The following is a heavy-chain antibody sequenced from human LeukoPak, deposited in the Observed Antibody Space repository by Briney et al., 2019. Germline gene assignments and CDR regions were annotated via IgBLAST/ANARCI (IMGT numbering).Heavy chain of an antibody. CDR3: ARDYSGSYYVGYFDY. V-gene: IGHV4-31*03. D-gene: IGHD1-26*01. CDR2: IYYSGST. J-gene: IGHJ4*02. Sequence: NPSEILSLTCTVSGGSISSGGYYWSWIRQHPGKGLEWIGYIYYSGSTYYNPSLKSRVTISVDTSKNQFSLKLSSVTAADTAVYYCARDYSGSYYVGYFDYWGQGTLVTVSS. CDR1: GGSISSGGYY.